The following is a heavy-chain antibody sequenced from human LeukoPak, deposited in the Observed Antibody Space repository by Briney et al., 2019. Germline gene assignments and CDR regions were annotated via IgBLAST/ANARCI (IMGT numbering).Heavy chain of an antibody. D-gene: IGHD1-26*01. CDR2: INHSGST. V-gene: IGHV4-34*01. J-gene: IGHJ4*02. CDR1: GGSFSGYY. Sequence: TPETLSLTCAVYGGSFSGYYWSWIRQPPGKGLEWIGEINHSGSTNYNPSLKSRVTISVDTSKNQFSLKLSSVTAADTAVYYCARRPAAGATGSYIDYWGQGTLVTVSS. CDR3: ARRPAAGATGSYIDY.